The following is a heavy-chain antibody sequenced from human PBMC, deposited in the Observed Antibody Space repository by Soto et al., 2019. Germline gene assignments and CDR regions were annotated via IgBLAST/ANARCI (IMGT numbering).Heavy chain of an antibody. J-gene: IGHJ2*01. D-gene: IGHD6-13*01. CDR1: GFTFSDYF. CDR3: ATFIAGYFDL. Sequence: QVQLVESGGGLVKSGGSLRLSCAASGFTFSDYFMSWIRQAPGKGLESVSYISSSAITIYHADSVKGRFTISRDNAKNSMYLQLSSLRAEDTAVYYCATFIAGYFDLWGRGTLVTVSS. V-gene: IGHV3-11*01. CDR2: ISSSAITI.